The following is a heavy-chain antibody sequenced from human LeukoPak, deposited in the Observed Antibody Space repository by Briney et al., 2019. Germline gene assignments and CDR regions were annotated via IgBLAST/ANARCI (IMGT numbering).Heavy chain of an antibody. CDR1: GGSSSGYY. J-gene: IGHJ4*02. CDR2: INHSGST. D-gene: IGHD5-24*01. Sequence: SETLSLTCAVYGGSSSGYYWSWIRQPPGKGLEWIGEINHSGSTNYNPSLKSRVTISVDTSKNQFSLKLSSVTAADTAVYYCARGRDGYNFFDYWGQGTLVTVSS. CDR3: ARGRDGYNFFDY. V-gene: IGHV4-34*01.